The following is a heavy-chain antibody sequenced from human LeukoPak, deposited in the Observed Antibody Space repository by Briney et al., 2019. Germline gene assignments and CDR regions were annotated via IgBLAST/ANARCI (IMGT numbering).Heavy chain of an antibody. CDR1: GGSVSSSNW. D-gene: IGHD5-12*01. V-gene: IGHV4-4*02. J-gene: IGHJ5*02. Sequence: SETLSLTCAVSGGSVSSSNWWSWVRQPPGKGLEWIGEIYHSGSTNYNPSLKSRVTISVDKSQNQFSLKLSSVTAADTAVYFCASGSSGYDPWGQGTLVTVSS. CDR2: IYHSGST. CDR3: ASGSSGYDP.